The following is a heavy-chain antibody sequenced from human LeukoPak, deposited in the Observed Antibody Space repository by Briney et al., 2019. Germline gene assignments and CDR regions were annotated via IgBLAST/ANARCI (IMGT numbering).Heavy chain of an antibody. CDR2: ICYSGST. V-gene: IGHV4-59*01. D-gene: IGHD3-9*01. CDR3: AKTYYDILTGYGGPYYMDV. CDR1: GGSISSYY. Sequence: PSETLSLTCTVSGGSISSYYWSWIRQPPGKGLEWIGYICYSGSTNYNPSLKSRVTISVDTSKNQFSLKLSSVTAADTAVYYCAKTYYDILTGYGGPYYMDVWGKGTTVTVSS. J-gene: IGHJ6*03.